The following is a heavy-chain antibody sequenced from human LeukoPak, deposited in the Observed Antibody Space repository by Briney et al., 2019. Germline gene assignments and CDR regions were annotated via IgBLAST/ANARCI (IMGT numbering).Heavy chain of an antibody. V-gene: IGHV3-21*05. D-gene: IGHD3-3*01. CDR1: GFTFSLYA. Sequence: GGSLRLSFAASGFTFSLYAMNWVRQAPGKGLEGVSYINSGSSDKHYTESVRGRFTISRDNAKKTLYLQMDSLRAEDTAVYYCARDTYEPGLIDFWGQGTLVSVSS. CDR3: ARDTYEPGLIDF. J-gene: IGHJ4*02. CDR2: INSGSSDK.